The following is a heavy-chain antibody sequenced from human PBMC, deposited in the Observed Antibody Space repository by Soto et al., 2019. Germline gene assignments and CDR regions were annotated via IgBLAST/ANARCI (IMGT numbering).Heavy chain of an antibody. CDR1: GLTLNSYW. CDR3: TTLSWDAIEWH. V-gene: IGHV3-7*03. J-gene: IGHJ4*02. D-gene: IGHD3-3*01. CDR2: INHDGSDK. Sequence: EVQVMESVGGFVQPGGSLRLSCVTSGLTLNSYWMSWVRQTPGQGLECVARINHDGSDKNYVNSVKGRFTISRDNAKNSLFLQMNSLRADDTAVYCCTTLSWDAIEWHWGLGALVTVSS.